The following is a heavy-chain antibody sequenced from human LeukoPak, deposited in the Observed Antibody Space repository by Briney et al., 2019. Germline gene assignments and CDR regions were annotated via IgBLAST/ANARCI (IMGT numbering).Heavy chain of an antibody. Sequence: PGGSLRLSCAASGFTFSSHSMNWVRQAPGKGLEWLSSISSSNNYINYADSVKGRFTISRDDAKKSLYLQMNSLRAEDTAVYYCALPPRDYWGQGTLVTVSS. CDR3: ALPPRDY. V-gene: IGHV3-21*01. J-gene: IGHJ4*02. CDR1: GFTFSSHS. CDR2: ISSSNNYI.